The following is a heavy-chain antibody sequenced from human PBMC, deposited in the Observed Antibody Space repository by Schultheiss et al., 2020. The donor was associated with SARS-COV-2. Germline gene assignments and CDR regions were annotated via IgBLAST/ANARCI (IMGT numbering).Heavy chain of an antibody. Sequence: GGSLRLSCAASGFTFSSYWMSWVRQAPGKGLEWVAVIWYDGSNKYYADSVKGRFTISRDNSKNTLYLQMNNLRAEDTAVYCCARERHVYFDFWGQGTLVTVSS. CDR2: IWYDGSNK. CDR1: GFTFSSYW. V-gene: IGHV3-33*08. CDR3: ARERHVYFDF. J-gene: IGHJ4*02.